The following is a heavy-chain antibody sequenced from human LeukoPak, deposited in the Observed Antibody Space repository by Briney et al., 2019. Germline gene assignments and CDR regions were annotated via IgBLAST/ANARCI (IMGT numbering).Heavy chain of an antibody. D-gene: IGHD2-2*01. Sequence: GGSLRLSCAASGFTFSSYDMHWVRQATGKGLEWVSAIGTAGDTYYPGSVKGRFTISRENAKNSLYLQMNSLRAGDTAVYYCARGVVGYCSSTSCQDGGWFDPWGQGTLVTVSS. V-gene: IGHV3-13*01. J-gene: IGHJ5*02. CDR1: GFTFSSYD. CDR2: IGTAGDT. CDR3: ARGVVGYCSSTSCQDGGWFDP.